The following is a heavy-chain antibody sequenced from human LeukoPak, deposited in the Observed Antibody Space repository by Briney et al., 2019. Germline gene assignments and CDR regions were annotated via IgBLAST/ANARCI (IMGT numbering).Heavy chain of an antibody. J-gene: IGHJ4*02. Sequence: SRPTLVKPTQMLTLTSTFSGFGLSTSGVGGGWIRQPPGKALEWLALIYWADDTRYSPSLKSRLTITKDTSKNQVVLTMTTMDTVETATYYCALWLYCGYGRYFDGWGQGTLVTVS. CDR1: GFGLSTSGVG. V-gene: IGHV2-5*02. CDR2: IYWADDT. CDR3: ALWLYCGYGRYFDG. D-gene: IGHD5-12*01.